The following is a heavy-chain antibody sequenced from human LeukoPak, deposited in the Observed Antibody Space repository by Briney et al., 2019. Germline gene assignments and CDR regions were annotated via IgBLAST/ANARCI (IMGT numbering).Heavy chain of an antibody. J-gene: IGHJ6*03. CDR3: ARGPKNRLLWFGESSYYYMDV. D-gene: IGHD3-10*01. CDR1: GGSISSSSYY. Sequence: SETLSLTCTVSGGSISSSSYYWGWIRQPPGKGLEWIGSIYYSGSTYYNPSLKSRVTISVDTSKNQFSLKLSSVTAADTAVYYCARGPKNRLLWFGESSYYYMDVWGKGTTVTVSS. CDR2: IYYSGST. V-gene: IGHV4-39*07.